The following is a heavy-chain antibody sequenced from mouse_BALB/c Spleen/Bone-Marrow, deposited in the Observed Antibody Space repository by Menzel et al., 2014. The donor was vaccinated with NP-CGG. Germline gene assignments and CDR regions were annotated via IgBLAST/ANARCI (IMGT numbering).Heavy chain of an antibody. V-gene: IGHV2-5*01. CDR2: MWRGGNT. D-gene: IGHD2-1*01. CDR1: GFSLTNSG. CDR3: AKNGGNNYFDY. J-gene: IGHJ2*01. Sequence: QVQLKQSGPGLVQPSQSLSITCTVSGFSLTNSGVHWVRQSPGKGLEWLGVMWRGGNTDYNAAFMSRLSITKDNSKSQVFFKMNSLQADDSAIYYCAKNGGNNYFDYWGQGTTITVSS.